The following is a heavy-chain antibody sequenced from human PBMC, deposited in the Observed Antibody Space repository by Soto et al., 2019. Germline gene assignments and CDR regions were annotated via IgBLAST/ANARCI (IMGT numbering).Heavy chain of an antibody. CDR3: ARGAGSSYASTWFDI. CDR2: IYYTGST. Sequence: SETLSLTCTVFGASASSGTYYWSWIRQAPGKGLEWVGHIYYTGSTNYNPSLNNRVTISVDTSKNHFSLQLTSVTAADTAVYYCARGAGSSYASTWFDIWGQGTLVTVSS. D-gene: IGHD5-18*01. V-gene: IGHV4-61*03. J-gene: IGHJ5*02. CDR1: GASASSGTYY.